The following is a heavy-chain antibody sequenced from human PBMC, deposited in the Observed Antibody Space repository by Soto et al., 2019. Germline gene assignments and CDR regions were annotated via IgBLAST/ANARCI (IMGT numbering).Heavy chain of an antibody. CDR2: IYWDDDK. J-gene: IGHJ4*02. CDR1: GFSLSTTRVG. Sequence: QITLKESGPTLVKPTQTLTLTCSFSGFSLSTTRVGVGWIRQPPGEALEWLALIYWDDDKRYSPSLKTRLTITKDSPKKRVVLTMSDMDPVDTATYYCAHIVVDGLGYYFDYWGQGTLVTVSS. D-gene: IGHD6-19*01. CDR3: AHIVVDGLGYYFDY. V-gene: IGHV2-5*02.